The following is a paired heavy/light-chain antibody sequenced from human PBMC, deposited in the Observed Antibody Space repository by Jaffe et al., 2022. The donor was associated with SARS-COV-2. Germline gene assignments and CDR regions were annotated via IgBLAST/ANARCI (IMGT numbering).Light chain of an antibody. CDR2: QDS. CDR1: KLGDKY. V-gene: IGLV3-1*01. Sequence: SYELTQPPSVSVSPGQTASITCSGDKLGDKYACWYQQKPGQSPVLVIYQDSKRPSGIPERFSGSNSGNTATLTISGTQAMDEADYYCQAWDSSTAGVFGTGTKVTVL. CDR3: QAWDSSTAGV. J-gene: IGLJ1*01.
Heavy chain of an antibody. D-gene: IGHD3-22*01. V-gene: IGHV3-13*01. Sequence: EVQLVESGGGLVQPGGSLRLSCAASGFTFSSYDMHWVRQATGKGLEWVSAIGTAGDTYYPGSVKGRFTISRENAKNSLYLQMNSLRAGDTAVYYCARVGLDYYDSSGYYDYWGQGTLVTVSS. J-gene: IGHJ4*02. CDR1: GFTFSSYD. CDR3: ARVGLDYYDSSGYYDY. CDR2: IGTAGDT.